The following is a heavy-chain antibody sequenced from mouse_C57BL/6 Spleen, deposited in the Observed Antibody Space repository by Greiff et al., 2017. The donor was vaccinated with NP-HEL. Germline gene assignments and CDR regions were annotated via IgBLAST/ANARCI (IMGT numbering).Heavy chain of an antibody. J-gene: IGHJ1*03. CDR1: GFTFSDYG. CDR2: ISSGSSTI. CDR3: AKPQGDYGSSARNWYCDG. Sequence: EVQGVESGGGLVKPGGSLKLSCAASGFTFSDYGMHWVRQAPEKGLEWVAYISSGSSTIYYADTVKGRFTISRDNAKNTLFLHMTSLRSEDTAMYYCAKPQGDYGSSARNWYCDGGGTGTTVTVSS. V-gene: IGHV5-17*01. D-gene: IGHD1-1*01.